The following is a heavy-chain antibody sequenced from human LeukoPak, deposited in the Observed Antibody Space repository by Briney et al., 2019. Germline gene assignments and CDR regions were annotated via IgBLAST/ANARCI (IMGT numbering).Heavy chain of an antibody. V-gene: IGHV4-34*01. J-gene: IGHJ4*02. CDR2: INHSGST. CDR1: GGSFSGYY. CDR3: ARRSSGWSTYYFDY. Sequence: SETLSLTCAVYGGSFSGYYWSWIRQPLGKGLEWIGEINHSGSTNYNPSLKSRVTISVDTSKNQFSLKLSSVTAADTAVYYCARRSSGWSTYYFDYWGQGTLVTVSS. D-gene: IGHD6-19*01.